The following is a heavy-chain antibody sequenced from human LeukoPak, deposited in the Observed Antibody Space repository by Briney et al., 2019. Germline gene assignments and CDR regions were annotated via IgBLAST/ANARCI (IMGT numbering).Heavy chain of an antibody. CDR3: AKDFLRYCSSTSCPGNAFDY. J-gene: IGHJ4*02. CDR1: GCTFSSYS. CDR2: ISGSSSTI. D-gene: IGHD2-2*01. V-gene: IGHV3-48*04. Sequence: GGALRLSCAASGCTFSSYSMNWVGEARGKGREGGSYISGSSSTIYYADSVKGRFTISRDNSKNSLYLQMNSLRAEDTALYYCAKDFLRYCSSTSCPGNAFDYWGQGTLVTVSS.